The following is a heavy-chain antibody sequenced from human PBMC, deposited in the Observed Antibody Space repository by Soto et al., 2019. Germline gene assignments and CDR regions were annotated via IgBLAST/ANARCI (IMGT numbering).Heavy chain of an antibody. CDR2: IGTAGDT. V-gene: IGHV3-13*01. D-gene: IGHD2-15*01. J-gene: IGHJ6*02. CDR3: ARAVETLGYCSGGSCPGPYYYGMDV. Sequence: PGGSLRLSCAASGFTFSSYDMHWVRQATGKGLEWVSAIGTAGDTYYPGSVKGRFTISRENAKNSLYLQMNSLRAEDTAVYYCARAVETLGYCSGGSCPGPYYYGMDVWGQGTTVTVSS. CDR1: GFTFSSYD.